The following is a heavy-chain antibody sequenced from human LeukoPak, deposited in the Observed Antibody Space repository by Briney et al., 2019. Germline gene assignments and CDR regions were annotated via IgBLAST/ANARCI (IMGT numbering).Heavy chain of an antibody. CDR1: GFTFSSYS. D-gene: IGHD1-26*01. J-gene: IGHJ4*02. CDR3: ARARIGYYFDY. V-gene: IGHV3-21*01. Sequence: GGSLRLSCAASGFTFSSYSMNWVRQAPGKGLEWVSSISRGSDYIYYGDSVKGRFTISRDNSKNTLYLQMNSLRAEDTAVYYCARARIGYYFDYWGQGTLVTVSS. CDR2: ISRGSDYI.